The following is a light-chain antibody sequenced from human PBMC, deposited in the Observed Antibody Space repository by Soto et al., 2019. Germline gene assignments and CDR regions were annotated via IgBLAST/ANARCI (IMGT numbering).Light chain of an antibody. CDR3: QQYYSYPPWT. Sequence: AIRMTQSPSSLSASTXDXXXITCRASQGISSYLAWYQQKPGKAPKLLIYAASTLQSGVPSRFIGSGSGTDFTLTISCLQSEDFATYYCQQYYSYPPWTFGQGTKVEIK. V-gene: IGKV1-8*01. J-gene: IGKJ1*01. CDR1: QGISSY. CDR2: AAS.